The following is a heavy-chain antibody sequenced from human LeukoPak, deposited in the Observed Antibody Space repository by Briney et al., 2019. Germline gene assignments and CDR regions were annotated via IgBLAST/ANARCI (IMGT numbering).Heavy chain of an antibody. CDR3: ARETGTTTAFDI. V-gene: IGHV1-2*02. CDR2: INPNSGGT. CDR1: GYTFTGYY. J-gene: IGHJ3*02. Sequence: GASVKVSCKAPGYTFTGYYMHWVRQAPGQGLEWMGWINPNSGGTNYAQKFQGRVTMTRDTSISTAYMELSRLRSDDTAVYYCARETGTTTAFDIWGQGTMVTVSS. D-gene: IGHD1-7*01.